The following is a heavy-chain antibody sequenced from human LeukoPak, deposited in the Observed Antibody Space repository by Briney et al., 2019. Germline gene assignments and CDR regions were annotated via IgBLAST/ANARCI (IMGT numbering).Heavy chain of an antibody. Sequence: GRSLRLSCAASGFTFDDYAMHWVRQAPGKGLEWVSGISWNSGNIGYADSVKGRFTISRDNAKNSLYLQMNSLRAEDMALYYCAKDIGLAGEPPLFDIWGQGTMVTVSS. D-gene: IGHD7-27*01. CDR2: ISWNSGNI. V-gene: IGHV3-9*03. CDR3: AKDIGLAGEPPLFDI. J-gene: IGHJ3*02. CDR1: GFTFDDYA.